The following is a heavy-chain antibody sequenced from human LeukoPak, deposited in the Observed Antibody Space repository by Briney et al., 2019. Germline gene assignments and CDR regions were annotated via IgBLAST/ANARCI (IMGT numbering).Heavy chain of an antibody. CDR1: GDSISSYY. CDR2: IHSSGST. V-gene: IGHV4-59*01. CDR3: AREYGSGSYRRYFDY. Sequence: SETLSLTCAVSGDSISSYYWSWIRQPPGKGLEWIGYIHSSGSTNCSPSLKSRVTISIDTSKNQFSLKLSSVTAADTAVYYCAREYGSGSYRRYFDYWGQGTLVTVSS. J-gene: IGHJ4*02. D-gene: IGHD3-10*01.